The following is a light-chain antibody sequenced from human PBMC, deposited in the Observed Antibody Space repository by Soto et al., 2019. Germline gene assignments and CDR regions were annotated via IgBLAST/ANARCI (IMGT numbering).Light chain of an antibody. J-gene: IGLJ3*02. Sequence: QSVLTQPASVSGSPGQSITISCTGTSSDIGDYDYVSWYQHLPGKAPKLLIFDVTHRPSGVSDRFSGSKSGNTASLTISGLQAEDEADYYCCAYAGSGTVVFGGGTKLTVL. CDR3: CAYAGSGTVV. V-gene: IGLV2-14*01. CDR2: DVT. CDR1: SSDIGDYDY.